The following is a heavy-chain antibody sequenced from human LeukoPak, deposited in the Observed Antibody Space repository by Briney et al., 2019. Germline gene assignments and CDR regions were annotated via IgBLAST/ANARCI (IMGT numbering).Heavy chain of an antibody. Sequence: ETLSLTCTVSGGSISSYYWSWIRQPPGKGLEWIGYIYYSGSTNYNPSLKSRVTISVDTSKNQFSLKLSSVTAADTAVYYCARHFWYSSGNWFDPWGQGTLVTVSS. CDR3: ARHFWYSSGNWFDP. V-gene: IGHV4-59*08. J-gene: IGHJ5*02. D-gene: IGHD6-19*01. CDR1: GGSISSYY. CDR2: IYYSGST.